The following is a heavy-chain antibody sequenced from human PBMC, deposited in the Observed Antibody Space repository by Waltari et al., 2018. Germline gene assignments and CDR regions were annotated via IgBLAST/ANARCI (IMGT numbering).Heavy chain of an antibody. Sequence: QVQLQESGPGLVKPSETLSLTCTVSGGSISRYYWSWIRQPTGKGLEWIGEIKHSGSTNYNPSLKSRVTISVDTAKNQFSLKLSSVTAADTAVYYCARDGREYSSGWYRHWYFDLWGRGTLVTVSS. CDR1: GGSISRYY. CDR3: ARDGREYSSGWYRHWYFDL. D-gene: IGHD6-19*01. CDR2: IKHSGST. J-gene: IGHJ2*01. V-gene: IGHV4-34*01.